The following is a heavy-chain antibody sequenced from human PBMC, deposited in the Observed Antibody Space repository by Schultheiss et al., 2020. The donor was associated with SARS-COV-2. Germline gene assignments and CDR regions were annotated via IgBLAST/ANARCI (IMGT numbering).Heavy chain of an antibody. CDR3: ARVDDSSGYDAFDI. CDR2: IYYTGST. D-gene: IGHD3-22*01. J-gene: IGHJ3*02. CDR1: GDSLNNYY. Sequence: SETLSLTCTVSGDSLNNYYWSWIRQPPGKGLEWLGYIYYTGSTNYNPSLKSRVTISVDTSKNQFSLKLSSVTAADTAVYYCARVDDSSGYDAFDIWGQGTMVTVSS. V-gene: IGHV4-59*12.